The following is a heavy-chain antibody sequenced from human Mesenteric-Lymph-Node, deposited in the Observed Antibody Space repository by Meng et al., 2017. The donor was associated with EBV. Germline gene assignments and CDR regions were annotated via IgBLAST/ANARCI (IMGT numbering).Heavy chain of an antibody. D-gene: IGHD3-16*01. Sequence: QVHLVQSGSELXXXXXSXKVXXXASGYTFTNHAGNWVRQAPGQGLEWMGWINTYNGNPKYAQGFTGRFVFSMDTSVSTAYLQISSLKADDTAVYYCAVGITFGGVVTLDNWGQGTLVTVSS. CDR1: GYTFTNHA. J-gene: IGHJ4*02. CDR2: INTYNGNP. V-gene: IGHV7-4-1*02. CDR3: AVGITFGGVVTLDN.